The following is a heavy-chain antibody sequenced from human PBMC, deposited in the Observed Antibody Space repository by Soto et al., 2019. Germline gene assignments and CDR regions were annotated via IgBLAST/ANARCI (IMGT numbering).Heavy chain of an antibody. Sequence: QVQLVQSGAEVKTPGASVKVSCKTSGYTFTSYGLSWVRQAPGQGLEWMGWIGTFNGNTNYAQKFQDRVTMTTDTSTSTAYMELRSLRSDDTAVYYWARGFTFWLSTFYFDYWGQGTLVTVSS. V-gene: IGHV1-18*01. D-gene: IGHD3-9*01. CDR1: GYTFTSYG. J-gene: IGHJ4*02. CDR2: IGTFNGNT. CDR3: ARGFTFWLSTFYFDY.